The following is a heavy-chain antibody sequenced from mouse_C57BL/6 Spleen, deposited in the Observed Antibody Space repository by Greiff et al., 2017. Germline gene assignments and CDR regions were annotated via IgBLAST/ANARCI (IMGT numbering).Heavy chain of an antibody. D-gene: IGHD1-1*02. Sequence: QVQLKESGAELVRPGASVKLSCKASGYTFTDYYINWVKQRPGQGLEWIARIYPGSGNTYYNEKFKGKATLTAEKSSSTAYMQLSSLTSEDSAVYFGARLRNYGYFDYWGQGTTLTVSS. V-gene: IGHV1-76*01. J-gene: IGHJ2*01. CDR1: GYTFTDYY. CDR3: ARLRNYGYFDY. CDR2: IYPGSGNT.